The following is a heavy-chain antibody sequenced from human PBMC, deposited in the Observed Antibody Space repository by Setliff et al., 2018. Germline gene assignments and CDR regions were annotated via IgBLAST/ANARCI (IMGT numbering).Heavy chain of an antibody. CDR3: ARHAITQSLVADF. Sequence: KPSETLSLTCTVSGGPISSNEYYWGWIRQSPEKGLEWIASMYFGGTTQYNPSLKSRVTISVDTSKNRFTLNLRSVTAADTAVYYCARHAITQSLVADFWGQGILVTVSS. CDR2: MYFGGTT. D-gene: IGHD2-8*02. V-gene: IGHV4-39*01. J-gene: IGHJ4*02. CDR1: GGPISSNEYY.